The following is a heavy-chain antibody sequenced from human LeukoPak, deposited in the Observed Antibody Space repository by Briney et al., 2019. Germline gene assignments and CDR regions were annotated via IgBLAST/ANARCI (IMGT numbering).Heavy chain of an antibody. D-gene: IGHD2-2*01. V-gene: IGHV3-53*05. Sequence: PGGSLRLSCAASGFTVSSNYMSWVRQAPGKGLEWVSVIYSGGSTYYADSVKGRFTTSRDNSKNTLYLQMNSLRGEDTAVYHCAKAEYQLLPFDHWGQGTLVTVSS. CDR3: AKAEYQLLPFDH. J-gene: IGHJ4*02. CDR1: GFTVSSNY. CDR2: IYSGGST.